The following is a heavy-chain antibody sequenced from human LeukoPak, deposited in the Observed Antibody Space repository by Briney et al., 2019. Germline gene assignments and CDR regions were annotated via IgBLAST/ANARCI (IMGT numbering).Heavy chain of an antibody. CDR1: GLTFSSYT. CDR2: ISTTSNM. D-gene: IGHD4/OR15-4a*01. V-gene: IGHV3-48*02. J-gene: IGHJ4*02. CDR3: ARDQDYAFDF. Sequence: GGSLRLSCAASGLTFSSYTMNWVCQAPGKGLEWVSYISTTSNMWYADSVKGRFTISRDNAKNSLYLQMNSLRDEDTAVYYCARDQDYAFDFWGQGTLVTVSS.